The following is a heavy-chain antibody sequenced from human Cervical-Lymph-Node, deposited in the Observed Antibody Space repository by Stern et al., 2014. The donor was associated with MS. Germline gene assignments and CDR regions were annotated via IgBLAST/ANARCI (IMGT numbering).Heavy chain of an antibody. CDR2: IYTSGST. J-gene: IGHJ6*02. CDR1: GGSISSGSYY. Sequence: QLQLQESGPGLVKPSQTLSLTCTVSGGSISSGSYYWSWIRQPAGKGLEWIGRIYTSGSTNYNPSLKSRVTISEDTPHNHFSLKLSSVTAADTAVYYCARDDCSSTSCYYYYGMDVWGQGTTVTVSS. CDR3: ARDDCSSTSCYYYYGMDV. D-gene: IGHD2-2*01. V-gene: IGHV4-61*02.